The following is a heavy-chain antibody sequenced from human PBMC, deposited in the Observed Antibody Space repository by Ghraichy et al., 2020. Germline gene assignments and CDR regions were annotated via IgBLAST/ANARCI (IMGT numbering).Heavy chain of an antibody. Sequence: SQTLSLTCSVSGGSISTNNYYWAWLRQPPGKGLEWIGSLYYSGSTYHNSSLKSRVTLSGDTSKNQFSLRLTSVSAADTAVYYGATGISTRLGWGNWFGPWGQGTLVTVSS. CDR2: LYYSGST. D-gene: IGHD3-16*01. V-gene: IGHV4-39*07. CDR1: GGSISTNNYY. J-gene: IGHJ5*02. CDR3: ATGISTRLGWGNWFGP.